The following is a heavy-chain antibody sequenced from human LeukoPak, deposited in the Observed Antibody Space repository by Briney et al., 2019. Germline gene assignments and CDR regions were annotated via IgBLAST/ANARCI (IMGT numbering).Heavy chain of an antibody. D-gene: IGHD3-10*01. V-gene: IGHV1-8*01. Sequence: ASVKVSCKAPGYTFTSYDINWVRQATGQGLEWMGWINPNSGNTGYAQKFQGRVTMTRNTSISTAYMELSSLRSEDTAVYYCARAPTIARITMVRGVSPYWGQGTLVTVSS. CDR2: INPNSGNT. CDR1: GYTFTSYD. CDR3: ARAPTIARITMVRGVSPY. J-gene: IGHJ4*02.